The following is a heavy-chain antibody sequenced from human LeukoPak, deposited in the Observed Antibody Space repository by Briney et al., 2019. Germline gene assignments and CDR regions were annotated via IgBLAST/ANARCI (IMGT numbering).Heavy chain of an antibody. D-gene: IGHD3-10*01. J-gene: IGHJ6*02. Sequence: SETLSLTCTVSGGSISGHYWRWIRQSPGTGLEWIAYIQYGGSTNYNPSLKRRVTISVDTSRNQFSLDVKSVTAADTAVYFCARQAGGFEEFTVSPRYAMDVWGQGTTVAVSS. CDR3: ARQAGGFEEFTVSPRYAMDV. V-gene: IGHV4-59*08. CDR1: GGSISGHY. CDR2: IQYGGST.